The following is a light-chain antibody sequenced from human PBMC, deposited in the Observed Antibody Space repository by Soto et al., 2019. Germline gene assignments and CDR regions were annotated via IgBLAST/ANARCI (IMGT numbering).Light chain of an antibody. V-gene: IGLV2-8*01. CDR3: SSYAGSSIPVA. CDR2: DVT. J-gene: IGLJ2*01. CDR1: SSDVGGYNF. Sequence: QSPLTQPPSASGSPGQSVTISCTGASSDVGGYNFVSWYQHHPGKAPRLMIYDVTQRPSGVPDRFSGSKSGNTASLTVSGLQVDDEAYYYCSSYAGSSIPVAFGGGTKVTVL.